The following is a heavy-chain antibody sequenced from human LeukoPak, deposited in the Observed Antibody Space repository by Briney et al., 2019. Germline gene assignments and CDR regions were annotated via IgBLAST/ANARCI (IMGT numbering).Heavy chain of an antibody. V-gene: IGHV3-11*01. CDR1: GFTFTDHY. Sequence: GGSLRLSCAASGFTFTDHYMSWIRQAPGKGLEWISYIDNSGGTMYYADSVKGRFTVSRDNAKNSLYLQTNSLRAEETGVYYCAGGAGPLFDPWGQGTLVTVSS. J-gene: IGHJ5*02. CDR3: AGGAGPLFDP. CDR2: IDNSGGTM.